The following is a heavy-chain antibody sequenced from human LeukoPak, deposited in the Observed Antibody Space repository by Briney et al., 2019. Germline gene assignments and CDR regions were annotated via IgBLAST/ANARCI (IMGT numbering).Heavy chain of an antibody. CDR1: GFTFSTYG. Sequence: GGSLRLSCAASGFTFSTYGMHWVRQAPAKGLEWVAFIRNDGSDKYYADSVKGRFTISRDNSKNTLYLQMNSLRAEDTAVYYCAKDGIARSIFDYWGQGTLVTVSS. V-gene: IGHV3-30*02. CDR2: IRNDGSDK. J-gene: IGHJ4*02. CDR3: AKDGIARSIFDY. D-gene: IGHD1-1*01.